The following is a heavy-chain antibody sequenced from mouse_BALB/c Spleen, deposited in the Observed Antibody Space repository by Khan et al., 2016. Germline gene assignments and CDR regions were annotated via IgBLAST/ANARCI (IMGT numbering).Heavy chain of an antibody. CDR2: IDPENGNT. CDR1: GCNIKDCY. V-gene: IGHV14-1*02. Sequence: VQLQQSGAELVRPGALVKLSCKASGCNIKDCYIHWVKQRPEQGLEWIGWIDPENGNTIYGPKFQDKASITADTSSNTAYLQLSSLTSEDTAGDDGARGYDGFAYWGPGTLVTVSA. J-gene: IGHJ3*01. D-gene: IGHD2-2*01. CDR3: ARGYDGFAY.